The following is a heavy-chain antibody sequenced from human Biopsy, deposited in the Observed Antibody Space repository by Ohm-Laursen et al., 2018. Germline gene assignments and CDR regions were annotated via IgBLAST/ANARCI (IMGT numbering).Heavy chain of an antibody. V-gene: IGHV1-69*06. CDR3: ATKLTGYFHH. CDR1: EGTFSNYG. CDR2: NIPILGTG. Sequence: SSVKVSCQVPEGTFSNYGVNWVRQAPGQGLEWLGGNIPILGTGNYAQKFQDRVTVAADTSTSTATMELCSLRSDETAVYYCATKLTGYFHHWGQGTLVIVSS. J-gene: IGHJ1*01. D-gene: IGHD3-9*01.